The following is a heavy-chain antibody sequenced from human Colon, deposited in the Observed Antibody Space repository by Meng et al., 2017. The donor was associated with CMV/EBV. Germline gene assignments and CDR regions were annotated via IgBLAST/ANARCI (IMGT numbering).Heavy chain of an antibody. V-gene: IGHV1-58*01. J-gene: IGHJ6*02. CDR2: IVVGSDNT. D-gene: IGHD3-3*01. CDR3: AADSTLYDFWRYGLDV. Sequence: SVKVSCKASGFTFSRSGVHWVRQARGRRLEWIGWIVVGSDNTNYAQKFQERVTITRDMSTSTAYMELSSLRSEDTAVYYCAADSTLYDFWRYGLDVWGQGTTVTVSS. CDR1: GFTFSRSG.